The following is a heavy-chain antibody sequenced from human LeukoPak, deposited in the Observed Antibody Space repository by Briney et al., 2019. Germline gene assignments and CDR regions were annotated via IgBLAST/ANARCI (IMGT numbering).Heavy chain of an antibody. D-gene: IGHD6-13*01. J-gene: IGHJ4*02. CDR3: AKDWGIAAAGTGFDN. CDR1: GFIFSSYA. Sequence: GGSLRLSCAASGFIFSSYAMSWVRQDPGKGLEWVSAISGSGGSTYYADSVKGRFTISRDNSKNTLYLQMNSLRAEDTAVYYCAKDWGIAAAGTGFDNWGQGTLVTVSS. CDR2: ISGSGGST. V-gene: IGHV3-23*01.